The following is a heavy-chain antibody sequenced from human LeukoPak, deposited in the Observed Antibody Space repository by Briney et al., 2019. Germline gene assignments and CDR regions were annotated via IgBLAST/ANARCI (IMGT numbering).Heavy chain of an antibody. CDR1: GFTFSSYA. Sequence: GGSLRLSCAASGFTFSSYAMSWVRQAPGKGLEWVSAISGSGGSTYYADSVKGRFTISRDNSKNTLYLQMNSLRAEDTAVYYCAKDQSRYSSSWYGDDYWGQGTLVTVSS. CDR3: AKDQSRYSSSWYGDDY. CDR2: ISGSGGST. D-gene: IGHD6-13*01. V-gene: IGHV3-23*01. J-gene: IGHJ4*02.